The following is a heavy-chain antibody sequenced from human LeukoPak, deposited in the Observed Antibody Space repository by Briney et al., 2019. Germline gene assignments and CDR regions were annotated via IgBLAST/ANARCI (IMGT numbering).Heavy chain of an antibody. V-gene: IGHV1-2*02. Sequence: ASVKVSCKASGYTFTAYYMHWVRQAPGQGLEWMGWINPSSGGTKYAQKFQGGVTMTRDTSINTAYMELSRLTSDDTAVYYCARGSNYYDYFDGDYWGQGTLVTVSS. J-gene: IGHJ4*02. D-gene: IGHD3-22*01. CDR1: GYTFTAYY. CDR2: INPSSGGT. CDR3: ARGSNYYDYFDGDY.